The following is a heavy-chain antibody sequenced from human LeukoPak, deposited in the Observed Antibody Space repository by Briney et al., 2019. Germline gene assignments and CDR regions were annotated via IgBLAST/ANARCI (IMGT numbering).Heavy chain of an antibody. V-gene: IGHV3-21*01. CDR1: GFTFSSYS. Sequence: GGSLRLSCAASGFTFSSYSMNWVRQAPGKGLEWVSSISSSSYIYYADSVKGRFTISRDNAKNSLYLQMNSLRAEDTAVYYCARGGGSYPHDYWGQGTLVTVSS. CDR2: ISSSSYI. J-gene: IGHJ4*02. D-gene: IGHD2-15*01. CDR3: ARGGGSYPHDY.